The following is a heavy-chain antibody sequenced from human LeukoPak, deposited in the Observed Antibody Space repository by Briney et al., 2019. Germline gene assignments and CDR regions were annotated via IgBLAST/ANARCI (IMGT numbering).Heavy chain of an antibody. D-gene: IGHD3-3*01. Sequence: GASVKVSCKASGYTFTGYYMHWVRQAPGQGLEWMGWINPNSGGTNYAQKFQGRVTMTRDTSISTAYMELSRLRSDNTAVYYCARGSTIFGVPGSDAFDIWGQGTMVTVSS. CDR2: INPNSGGT. CDR1: GYTFTGYY. J-gene: IGHJ3*02. V-gene: IGHV1-2*02. CDR3: ARGSTIFGVPGSDAFDI.